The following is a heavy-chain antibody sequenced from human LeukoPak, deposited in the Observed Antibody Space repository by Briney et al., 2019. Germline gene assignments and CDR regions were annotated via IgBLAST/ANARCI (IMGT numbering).Heavy chain of an antibody. Sequence: GGSLRLPCTASGFTFSNYWMHWVRQAPGKGLVWVSRIKGDGSSTMYADSVKGRFTISRDNAENTLYLQMKSLRAEDTAVYYCAKSDWFDPWGQGTLVTVSS. V-gene: IGHV3-74*03. CDR1: GFTFSNYW. CDR3: AKSDWFDP. CDR2: IKGDGSST. J-gene: IGHJ5*02.